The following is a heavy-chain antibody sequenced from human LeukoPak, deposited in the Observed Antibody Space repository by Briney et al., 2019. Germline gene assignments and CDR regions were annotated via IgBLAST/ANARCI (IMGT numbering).Heavy chain of an antibody. CDR1: GGSISSGSYY. CDR2: IYTSGST. V-gene: IGHV4-61*02. CDR3: ARWTTCGGDCHKLDY. Sequence: PSQTLSLTCTVSGGSISSGSYYWSWIRQPAGKGLEWIGRIYTSGSTNYNPSLKSRVTISVDTSKNQFSLKVSSVTAADTAVYYCARWTTCGGDCHKLDYWGQGILVTVSS. J-gene: IGHJ4*02. D-gene: IGHD2-21*02.